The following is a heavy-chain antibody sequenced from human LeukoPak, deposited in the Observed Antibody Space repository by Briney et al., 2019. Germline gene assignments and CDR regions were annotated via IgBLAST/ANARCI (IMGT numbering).Heavy chain of an antibody. CDR3: ARGGSYYYDSSGYSAPVAPGWFDP. CDR2: INPNGGST. Sequence: ASVKVSCKASGYTFTSYYMHWVRQAPGQGLEWMGIINPNGGSTSYAQKFQGGVTMTRDTSTSTVYMELSSLRSEDTAVYYCARGGSYYYDSSGYSAPVAPGWFDPWGQGTLVTVSS. CDR1: GYTFTSYY. V-gene: IGHV1-46*01. D-gene: IGHD3-22*01. J-gene: IGHJ5*02.